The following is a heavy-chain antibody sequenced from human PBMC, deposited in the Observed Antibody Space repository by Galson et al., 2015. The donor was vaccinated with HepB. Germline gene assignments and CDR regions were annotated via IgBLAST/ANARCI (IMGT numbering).Heavy chain of an antibody. V-gene: IGHV5-51*03. Sequence: QSGAEVKKPGESLKISCKGSGYIFTSFWIGWVRQMPGKGLEWMGIIYPADSDTTYSPSFQGQVSFSVDKSTSTAYLQWGSLQASDTAMYFCATAAQDRSGYYPLWGQGSLVTVSS. CDR2: IYPADSDT. J-gene: IGHJ4*02. D-gene: IGHD3-22*01. CDR1: GYIFTSFW. CDR3: ATAAQDRSGYYPL.